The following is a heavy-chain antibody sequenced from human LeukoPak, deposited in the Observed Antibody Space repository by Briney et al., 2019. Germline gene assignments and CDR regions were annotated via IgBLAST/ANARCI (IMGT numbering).Heavy chain of an antibody. Sequence: PSETLSLTCAVYGGSFSGYYWSWIRQPPGKGLKWIGEINHSGSTNYNPSLKSRVTISVDTSKNQFSLKLSSVTAADTAVYYCASKVYYYDSSGYRTPFDYWGQGILVTVSS. CDR2: INHSGST. V-gene: IGHV4-34*01. CDR3: ASKVYYYDSSGYRTPFDY. J-gene: IGHJ4*02. D-gene: IGHD3-22*01. CDR1: GGSFSGYY.